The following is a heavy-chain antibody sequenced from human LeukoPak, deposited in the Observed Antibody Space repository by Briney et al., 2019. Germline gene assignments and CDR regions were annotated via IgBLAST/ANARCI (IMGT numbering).Heavy chain of an antibody. CDR2: IKEDRTEK. CDR3: ARHWWNFDL. J-gene: IGHJ2*01. Sequence: GGSLRLSCAASGFTFSSYWMSWVRLAPGKGLEWVANIKEDRTEKYYVDSVKGRFTISRDNAGKSQYLQMNSLRAEDTAVYFCARHWWNFDLWGRGTLVAVSS. CDR1: GFTFSSYW. V-gene: IGHV3-7*01.